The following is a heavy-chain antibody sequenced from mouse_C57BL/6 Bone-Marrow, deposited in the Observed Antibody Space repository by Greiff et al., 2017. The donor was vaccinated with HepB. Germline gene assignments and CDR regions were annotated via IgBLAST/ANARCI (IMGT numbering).Heavy chain of an antibody. J-gene: IGHJ2*01. CDR1: GYTFTDYY. V-gene: IGHV1-76*01. CDR2: IYPGSGNT. CDR3: ARGYFDY. Sequence: LQESGAELVRPGASVKLSCKASGYTFTDYYINWVKQRPGQGLEWIARIYPGSGNTYYNEKFKGKATLTAEKSSSTAYMQLSSLTSEDSAVYFCARGYFDYWGQGTTLTVSS.